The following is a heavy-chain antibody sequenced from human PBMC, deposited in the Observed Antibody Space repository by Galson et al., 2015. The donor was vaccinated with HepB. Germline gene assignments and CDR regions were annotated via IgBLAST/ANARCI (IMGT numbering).Heavy chain of an antibody. CDR2: IIPILGIA. Sequence: SVKVSCKASGGTFSSYAISWVRQAPGQGLEWMGGIIPILGIANYAQKFQGRVTITADKSTSTAYMELSSLRSEDTALYYCAKAQYYDFWSGYTQSQFLSDRWGQGTLVTVSS. CDR1: GGTFSSYA. CDR3: AKAQYYDFWSGYTQSQFLSDR. D-gene: IGHD3-3*01. J-gene: IGHJ5*02. V-gene: IGHV1-69*10.